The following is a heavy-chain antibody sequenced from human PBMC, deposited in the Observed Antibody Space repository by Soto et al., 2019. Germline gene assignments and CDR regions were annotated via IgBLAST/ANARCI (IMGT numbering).Heavy chain of an antibody. Sequence: HLVESGGGLVQPGRPLRLSCAASGFNFDDYAMHWVRQAPGKGLEGVAYISWNSGKIAYADSVKGRFTISRDNANNSLSLQINRLRVEDTALYYCAKETHPSNTYFEAFDLWGQGTMVTVSS. J-gene: IGHJ3*01. CDR2: ISWNSGKI. V-gene: IGHV3-9*01. D-gene: IGHD3-16*01. CDR1: GFNFDDYA. CDR3: AKETHPSNTYFEAFDL.